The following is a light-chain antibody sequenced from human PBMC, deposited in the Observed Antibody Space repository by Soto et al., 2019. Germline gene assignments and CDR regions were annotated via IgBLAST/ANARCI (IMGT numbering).Light chain of an antibody. CDR3: QQYYNYPQT. CDR2: AAS. CDR1: QGIGSA. J-gene: IGKJ2*01. V-gene: IGKV1-8*01. Sequence: AIRMTQSPSSLSASTGDRVTISCRASQGIGSALAWYQQKPGKAPKLLVYAASTLQYGVPSRFSGSGSGTDFTLAISCLQPEDFATYYCQQYYNYPQTFGQGTKVEIK.